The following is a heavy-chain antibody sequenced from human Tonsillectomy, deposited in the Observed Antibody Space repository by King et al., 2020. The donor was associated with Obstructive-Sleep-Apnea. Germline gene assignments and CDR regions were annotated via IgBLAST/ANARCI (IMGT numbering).Heavy chain of an antibody. CDR1: GSSISSGGYY. V-gene: IGHV4-31*03. Sequence: VQLQESGPGLVKPSQTLSLTCTVSGSSISSGGYYWSWIRQHPGKGLEWIGYTYYSGSTYYNPYLKSRVIISVDKSKNQFSLKLSSVAAADTAVYYCARGDRGYCSCGSCYAREDYWGQGTLVTVSS. CDR2: TYYSGST. D-gene: IGHD2-15*01. CDR3: ARGDRGYCSCGSCYAREDY. J-gene: IGHJ4*02.